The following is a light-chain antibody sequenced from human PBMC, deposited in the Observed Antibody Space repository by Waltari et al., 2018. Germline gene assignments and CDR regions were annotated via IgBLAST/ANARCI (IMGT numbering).Light chain of an antibody. CDR2: SAS. V-gene: IGKV1-27*01. Sequence: DIQMTQSPSSLSASVGARLTITCRASQGISNSLAWFQQKPGKVPNLLIYSASTLESGVPSRFSGSGSGTDFTLTISSLQPEDVATYYCQKYNGDPPWTFGQGTKVEIK. CDR3: QKYNGDPPWT. J-gene: IGKJ1*01. CDR1: QGISNS.